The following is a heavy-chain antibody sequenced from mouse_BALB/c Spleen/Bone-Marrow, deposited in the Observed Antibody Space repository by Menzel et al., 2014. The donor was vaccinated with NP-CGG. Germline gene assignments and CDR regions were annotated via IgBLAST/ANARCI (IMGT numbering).Heavy chain of an antibody. CDR2: IWGGGKE. D-gene: IGHD2-10*02. CDR1: GFSLSDYG. V-gene: IGHV2-6-5*01. Sequence: QVHVKQSGPGLVAPSQSLSITCTVSGFSLSDYGVSWIRQSPGKGLEWLGVIWGGGKEYYNSVLKSRLSINKDNSKSQVFLKTYSLQTDDTAIYYCAKHRSVYPYAMDYWGQGTSVTVSS. J-gene: IGHJ4*01. CDR3: AKHRSVYPYAMDY.